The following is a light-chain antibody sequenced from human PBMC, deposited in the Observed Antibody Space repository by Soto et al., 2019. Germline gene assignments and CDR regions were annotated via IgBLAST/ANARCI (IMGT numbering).Light chain of an antibody. CDR3: QEYHNWPSWT. CDR1: QSVSSN. J-gene: IGKJ1*01. Sequence: EIVFTQSPATMSVSPGERATLSCRASQSVSSNLAWYQQKPGQAPRLLIYDGSTRAAGVPARFSGSGSGTEFTLTISSVQSEDFAVYHCQEYHNWPSWTFGQGTKVDIK. V-gene: IGKV3-15*01. CDR2: DGS.